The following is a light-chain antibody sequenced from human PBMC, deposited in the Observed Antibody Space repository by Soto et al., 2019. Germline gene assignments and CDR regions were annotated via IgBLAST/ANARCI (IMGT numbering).Light chain of an antibody. J-gene: IGKJ4*01. CDR3: QQTYTTPLT. CDR2: GAS. V-gene: IGKV1-39*01. CDR1: QSISYY. Sequence: DIQMTQSPSSLSAYVGDRVIITCRASQSISYYLNWYQQKPGRAPNLLMYGASSLQSGVPSRFTGSGSGTEFTLTITSLQPGDFATYYCQQTYTTPLTFGGGTKVEIK.